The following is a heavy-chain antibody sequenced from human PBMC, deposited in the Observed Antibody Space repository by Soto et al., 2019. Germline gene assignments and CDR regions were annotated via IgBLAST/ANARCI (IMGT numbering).Heavy chain of an antibody. CDR2: ISGSGGST. CDR3: AKGGYCSNTSCPVYCGIDF. V-gene: IGHV3-23*04. CDR1: GFTFSSYA. Sequence: EVQLVESGGGLVQPGGSLRLSCAASGFTFSSYAMSWVRQAPGKGLEWVSAISGSGGSTYYADSVKGRFTISRDNSKHTLSLQMNSLRAEDTAVYYCAKGGYCSNTSCPVYCGIDFWGQGTTVTVSS. D-gene: IGHD2-2*03. J-gene: IGHJ6*02.